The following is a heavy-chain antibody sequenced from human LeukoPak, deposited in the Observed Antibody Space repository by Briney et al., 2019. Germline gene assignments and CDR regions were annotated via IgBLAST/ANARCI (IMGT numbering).Heavy chain of an antibody. CDR3: ANHFACGATTCPSFDH. CDR1: GFTFDDYA. Sequence: GGSLRLSCAASGFTFDDYAMHWVRQAPGKGLEWVSSISDTGYYIYYADSVKGRFTISRDNAKNSLSLQMNNLRADDTGIYYCANHFACGATTCPSFDHWGQGTLVTVSS. D-gene: IGHD2-21*01. CDR2: ISDTGYYI. V-gene: IGHV3-21*01. J-gene: IGHJ4*02.